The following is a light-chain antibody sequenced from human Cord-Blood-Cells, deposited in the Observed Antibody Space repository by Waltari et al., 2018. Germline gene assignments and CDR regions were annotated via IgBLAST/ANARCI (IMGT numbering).Light chain of an antibody. CDR2: EGS. CDR3: CSYAGSSTLV. Sequence: QSALTQPASVSGSPGQSITISCTGTSSDVGSYNLVSWYQQHPGKAPKLMIYEGSKRHSGVSNRFSGSKSGTTASLTISGLQAEDEADYYCCSYAGSSTLVFGGGTKLTVL. V-gene: IGLV2-23*01. CDR1: SSDVGSYNL. J-gene: IGLJ2*01.